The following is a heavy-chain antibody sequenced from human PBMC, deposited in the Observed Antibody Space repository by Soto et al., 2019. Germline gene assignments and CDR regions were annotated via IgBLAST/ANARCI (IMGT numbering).Heavy chain of an antibody. D-gene: IGHD1-26*01. Sequence: QVQLVQSGSEVKKPGSSVKVSCKASGGTFSSYAISWVRQAPGQGLEWMGGIIPIFGTANYAQQFQGRVTITADESTRTAYMELSSLRSEDTAVYYCARDPLVGATPTMTFDYWGQGTLVTVSS. V-gene: IGHV1-69*01. CDR2: IIPIFGTA. J-gene: IGHJ4*02. CDR1: GGTFSSYA. CDR3: ARDPLVGATPTMTFDY.